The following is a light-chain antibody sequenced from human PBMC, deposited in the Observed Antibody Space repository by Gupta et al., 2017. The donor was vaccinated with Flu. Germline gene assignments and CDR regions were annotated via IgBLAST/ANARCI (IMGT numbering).Light chain of an antibody. V-gene: IGLV2-11*01. Sequence: QSALTQPRSVSGSPGQSVTISCTVTNNDVGGYNFVSWYQQHPGEVPKLMIYDVNKRPSGVPDRFSGSKSDNTASLTISGLQAEDEAHYYCCSYAVSCMLFGGGTKLTVL. CDR3: CSYAVSCML. J-gene: IGLJ2*01. CDR2: DVN. CDR1: NNDVGGYNF.